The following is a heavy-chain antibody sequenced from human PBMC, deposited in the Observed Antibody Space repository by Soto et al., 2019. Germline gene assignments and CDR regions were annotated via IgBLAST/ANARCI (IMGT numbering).Heavy chain of an antibody. V-gene: IGHV4-34*01. D-gene: IGHD3-10*01. CDR2: INHSGST. CDR1: GGSFSGYY. J-gene: IGHJ6*02. CDR3: ARVSGHYYYGMVV. Sequence: PSETLSLTCAVYGGSFSGYYWSWIRQPPGKGLEWIGEINHSGSTNYNPSLKSRVTISVDTSKNQFSLKLSSVTAADTAVYYCARVSGHYYYGMVVWGQGITVT.